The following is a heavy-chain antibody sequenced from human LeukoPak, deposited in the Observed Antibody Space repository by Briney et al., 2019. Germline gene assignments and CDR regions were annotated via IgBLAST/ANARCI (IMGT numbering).Heavy chain of an antibody. CDR2: IIPIFGTA. V-gene: IGHV1-69*05. CDR3: TARNLKVAYCTYYCGMDV. D-gene: IGHD1-26*01. Sequence: GASVKVSCKASGGTFISYAISWVRQAPGQGLEWVGGIIPIFGTANYAAPVQGRVTISRDDSKTTLYLEMNNLKIEDTAVYYCTARNLKVAYCTYYCGMDVWGQGTTVTVSS. CDR1: GGTFISYA. J-gene: IGHJ6*02.